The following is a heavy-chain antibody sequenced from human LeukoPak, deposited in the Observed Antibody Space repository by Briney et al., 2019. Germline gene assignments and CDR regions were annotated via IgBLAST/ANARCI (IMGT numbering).Heavy chain of an antibody. J-gene: IGHJ4*02. D-gene: IGHD2-15*01. V-gene: IGHV3-74*01. CDR2: INSDGSST. Sequence: PGGSLRLSCAASGFTFSRYWMHWVRQAPGKGLVWVSRINSDGSSTSYADSVKGRFTISRDNSKNTLYLQMNSLRAEDTAVYYCAKAGAVVVVVAKFFDYWGQGTLVTVSS. CDR3: AKAGAVVVVVAKFFDY. CDR1: GFTFSRYW.